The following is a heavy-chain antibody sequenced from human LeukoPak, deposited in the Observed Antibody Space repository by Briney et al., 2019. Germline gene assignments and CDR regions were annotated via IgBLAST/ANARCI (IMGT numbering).Heavy chain of an antibody. J-gene: IGHJ5*01. Sequence: SQTLSLTCAISGDSVSSNSSAWNWIRQSPSRGLEWQGRTYYRSKWYDDYALSVKSRVTINPDTSKNQFSLHLNSVTHEDTAVYYCARVMEYSGSWNWVDYWGQGTLVTVSS. CDR1: GDSVSSNSSA. D-gene: IGHD1-26*01. CDR3: ARVMEYSGSWNWVDY. CDR2: TYYRSKWYD. V-gene: IGHV6-1*01.